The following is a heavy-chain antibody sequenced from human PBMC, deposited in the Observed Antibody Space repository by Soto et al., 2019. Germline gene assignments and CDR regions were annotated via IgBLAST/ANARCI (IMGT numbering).Heavy chain of an antibody. V-gene: IGHV3-43*01. CDR2: ISWDGSST. CDR3: AKSRGSSGIDF. Sequence: EVQLVESGGVVVQPGGSLKLSCATSGFSFGDYSMNWVRQAPGKGLQWVSLISWDGSSTHYADSVKGRFTISRDNTKNSLFLQMNSLTSDDTALYYCAKSRGSSGIDFWGRGTLVTVSS. D-gene: IGHD3-22*01. J-gene: IGHJ4*02. CDR1: GFSFGDYS.